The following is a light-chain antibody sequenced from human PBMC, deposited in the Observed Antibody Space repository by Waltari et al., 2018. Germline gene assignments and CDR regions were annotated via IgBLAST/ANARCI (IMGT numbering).Light chain of an antibody. V-gene: IGLV2-8*01. CDR1: SSDVGAYDF. Sequence: QSALTQPPSASGPPGQSVTISCTGTSSDVGAYDFVSWYQHHPGKAPKLLISEVSKRPSGFPDRFSGSRSGNTASLTVSGLQAEDEADYYCSSYAGSNNLVFGGGTKLTVL. J-gene: IGLJ2*01. CDR3: SSYAGSNNLV. CDR2: EVS.